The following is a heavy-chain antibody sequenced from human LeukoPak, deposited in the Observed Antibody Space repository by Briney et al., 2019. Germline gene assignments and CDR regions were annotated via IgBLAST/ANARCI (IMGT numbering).Heavy chain of an antibody. J-gene: IGHJ3*02. V-gene: IGHV3-11*04. Sequence: GGSLRLSCAASGFTFSDYYMSWIRQAPGKGLEWVSYISSSDSTIYYADSVKGRFTISRDNAKNSLYLQMNSLRAEDTAVYYCARDHPESHNAFDIWGQGTMVTVSS. CDR3: ARDHPESHNAFDI. CDR1: GFTFSDYY. CDR2: ISSSDSTI.